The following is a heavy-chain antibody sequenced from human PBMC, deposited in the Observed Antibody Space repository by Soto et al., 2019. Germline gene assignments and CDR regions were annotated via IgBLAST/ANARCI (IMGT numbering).Heavy chain of an antibody. D-gene: IGHD3-10*01. CDR1: GFTFSSYG. V-gene: IGHV3-7*01. CDR3: ARVAAMVRGVVPWFDP. Sequence: GGSLRLSCAASGFTFSSYGMHWVRQAPGKGLEWVANIKEDGSEKYYVDSVRGRFTISRDNAKNSLYLQMNSLRAEDTAVYYCARVAAMVRGVVPWFDPWGQGTLVTVSS. J-gene: IGHJ5*02. CDR2: IKEDGSEK.